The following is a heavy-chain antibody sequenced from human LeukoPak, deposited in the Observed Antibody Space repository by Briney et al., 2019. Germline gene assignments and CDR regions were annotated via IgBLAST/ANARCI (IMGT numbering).Heavy chain of an antibody. V-gene: IGHV1-69*13. CDR2: IIPIFGTA. J-gene: IGHJ4*02. Sequence: SVKVSCKASGGTFSSYAISWVRQAPGQGLEWMGGIIPIFGTANYAQKFQGRVTITADESTSTAYMELSSLRSEDTAVYYCARDHSSGLYYFDYWGQGTLVTVSS. CDR3: ARDHSSGLYYFDY. D-gene: IGHD6-19*01. CDR1: GGTFSSYA.